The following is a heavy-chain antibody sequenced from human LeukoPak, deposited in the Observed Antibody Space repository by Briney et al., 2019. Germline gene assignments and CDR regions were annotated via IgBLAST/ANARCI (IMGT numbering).Heavy chain of an antibody. J-gene: IGHJ5*02. CDR1: GFTFSSYA. Sequence: PGGSLRLSCAASGFTFSSYAMSWVRQAPGKGLEWVSAISGSGGSTYYADSVKGRFTISRDNSKNTLYLQMNSLRAEDTAVYYCAKHVDSSSWTVFVDWFDPWGQGTPVTVSS. V-gene: IGHV3-23*01. D-gene: IGHD6-13*01. CDR2: ISGSGGST. CDR3: AKHVDSSSWTVFVDWFDP.